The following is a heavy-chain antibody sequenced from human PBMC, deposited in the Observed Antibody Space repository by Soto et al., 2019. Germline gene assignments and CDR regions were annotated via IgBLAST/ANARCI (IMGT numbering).Heavy chain of an antibody. V-gene: IGHV3-23*01. CDR3: AKAVGDY. J-gene: IGHJ4*02. Sequence: GGSLRLSCAASGFIASNYAMSWVRQAPGKGLERVSGFSGSGGAAFYADSVKGRFTISRDSSKNTIYLQMDRLRADDTAVYYCAKAVGDYWGRGTLVTVS. D-gene: IGHD1-26*01. CDR2: FSGSGGAA. CDR1: GFIASNYA.